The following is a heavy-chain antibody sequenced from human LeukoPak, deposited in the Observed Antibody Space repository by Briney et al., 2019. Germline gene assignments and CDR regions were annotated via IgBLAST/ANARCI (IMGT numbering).Heavy chain of an antibody. V-gene: IGHV3-64D*06. CDR1: GFTFSTYV. CDR3: VRGSGY. CDR2: ISSNGDNT. Sequence: GGSLRHSCSVSGFTFSTYVMHWVRQAPGKGLEYVSAISSNGDNTYYADSVKGRFTISRDNSKNTLYLQMSSLRADDTAVYYCVRGSGYWGQGTLVTVSS. D-gene: IGHD3-10*01. J-gene: IGHJ4*02.